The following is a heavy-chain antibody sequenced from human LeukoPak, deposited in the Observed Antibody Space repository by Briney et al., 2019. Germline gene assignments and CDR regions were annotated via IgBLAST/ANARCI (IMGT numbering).Heavy chain of an antibody. CDR1: GYTFTSYC. CDR2: INPSGGST. J-gene: IGHJ4*02. CDR3: ARDAVGGYCSGGSCPGDYFDY. D-gene: IGHD2-15*01. V-gene: IGHV1-46*01. Sequence: ASVKVSCKASGYTFTSYCMHWVRQAPGQGLEWMGIINPSGGSTSYAQKFQGRVTMTRDTSTSTVYMELSSLRSEGTAVYYCARDAVGGYCSGGSCPGDYFDYWGQGTLVTVSS.